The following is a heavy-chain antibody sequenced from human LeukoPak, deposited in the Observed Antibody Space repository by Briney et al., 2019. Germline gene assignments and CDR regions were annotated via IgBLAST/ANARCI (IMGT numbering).Heavy chain of an antibody. CDR1: GFTFSGYA. Sequence: GGSLRLSCAASGFTFSGYAMHWGRQAPGKGLEWVAVISYDGSNNFYAESVRGRFTISRDNPKNTLYLQMNSLRTEDTALYYCARDDLDYWGQGTLVTVSS. CDR3: ARDDLDY. V-gene: IGHV3-30*03. J-gene: IGHJ4*02. CDR2: ISYDGSNN.